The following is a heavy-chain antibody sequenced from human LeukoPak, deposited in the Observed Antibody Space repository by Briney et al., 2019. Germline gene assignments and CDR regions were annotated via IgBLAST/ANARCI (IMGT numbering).Heavy chain of an antibody. Sequence: GGSLRLSCAASGFTFTSYTMNWVRQAPGEGLVWVSRINHDGSDISYADSVKGRSTISRDNSENTLFLQMNSLRAEDTAIYYCAKDTDVVVPEYFQYWGQGTLVTVSS. D-gene: IGHD2-15*01. CDR2: INHDGSDI. CDR1: GFTFTSYT. V-gene: IGHV3-74*01. CDR3: AKDTDVVVPEYFQY. J-gene: IGHJ1*01.